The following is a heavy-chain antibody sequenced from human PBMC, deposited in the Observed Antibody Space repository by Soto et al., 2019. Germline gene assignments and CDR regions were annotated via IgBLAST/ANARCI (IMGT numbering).Heavy chain of an antibody. Sequence: GGSLRLSCAASGFTFSSYAMIWVLQAPGKGLEWVSAISGSGGSTYYADSVKGRFTISRDNSKNTLYLQMNSLRAEDTAVYYCAKMSSYVQLAYFDYWGQGTLVTVSS. CDR3: AKMSSYVQLAYFDY. V-gene: IGHV3-23*01. CDR2: ISGSGGST. J-gene: IGHJ4*02. D-gene: IGHD1-1*01. CDR1: GFTFSSYA.